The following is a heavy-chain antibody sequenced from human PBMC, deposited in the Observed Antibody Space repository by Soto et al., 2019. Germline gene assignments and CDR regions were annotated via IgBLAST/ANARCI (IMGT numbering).Heavy chain of an antibody. CDR2: ISGSGVST. D-gene: IGHD3-22*01. V-gene: IGHV3-23*01. Sequence: PGGSLRLSCAASGFTFSSYAMSWVRQAPGKGLEWVSAISGSGVSTYYADSVKGRFTISRDNSKNTLYLQMNSLRAEDTAVYYCAKSPGWYEYDSSGYYNYDVWGLGTLVTVYS. J-gene: IGHJ4*02. CDR3: AKSPGWYEYDSSGYYNYDV. CDR1: GFTFSSYA.